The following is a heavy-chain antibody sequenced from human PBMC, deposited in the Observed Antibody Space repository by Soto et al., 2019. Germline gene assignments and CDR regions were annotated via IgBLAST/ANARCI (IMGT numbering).Heavy chain of an antibody. J-gene: IGHJ6*02. V-gene: IGHV1-69*13. CDR3: ARVGLLASRTSERAQYYYYYCMDV. CDR1: GGTFSSYA. D-gene: IGHD2-2*01. CDR2: IIPIFGTA. Sequence: SVKVSCKASGGTFSSYAISWVRQAPGQGLEWMGGIIPIFGTANYAQKFQGRVTITADESTSTAYMELSSLRSEDTAVYYCARVGLLASRTSERAQYYYYYCMDVWGQGTTVTVSS.